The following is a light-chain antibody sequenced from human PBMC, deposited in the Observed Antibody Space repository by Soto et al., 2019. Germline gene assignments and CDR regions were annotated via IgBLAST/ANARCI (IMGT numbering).Light chain of an antibody. CDR3: QQYDNLPLT. V-gene: IGKV1-33*01. J-gene: IGKJ4*01. CDR1: QDICNY. Sequence: DIQMTQSPSTLSGSVGDRVTIPCQASQDICNYLNWYQQKPGKAPKLLIYDASNLETGVPSRFSGSGSGTDFTCTISSLQPEDIETYDCQQYDNLPLTFGGGTKVDIK. CDR2: DAS.